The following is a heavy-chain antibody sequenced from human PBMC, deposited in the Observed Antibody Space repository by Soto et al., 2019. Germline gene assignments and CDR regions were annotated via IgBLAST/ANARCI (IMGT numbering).Heavy chain of an antibody. Sequence: PGGSLRLSCAASGFTFSSYGMHWVRQAPGKGLEWVAVISYDGSNKYYADSVKGRFTISRDNSKNTLYLQMNSLRAEDTAVYYCAKCYDFWSGYYATPDYWGQGTLVTVSS. V-gene: IGHV3-30*18. D-gene: IGHD3-3*01. CDR3: AKCYDFWSGYYATPDY. CDR2: ISYDGSNK. CDR1: GFTFSSYG. J-gene: IGHJ4*02.